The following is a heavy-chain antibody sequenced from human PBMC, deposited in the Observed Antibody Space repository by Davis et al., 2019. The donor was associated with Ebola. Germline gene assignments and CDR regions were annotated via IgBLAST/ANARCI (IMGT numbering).Heavy chain of an antibody. CDR3: ARGKGMVRGGPGYYYMDV. CDR1: GGSISSGDYY. D-gene: IGHD3-10*01. CDR2: IYYSGST. V-gene: IGHV4-30-4*01. Sequence: PSETLSLTCTVSGGSISSGDYYWSWIRQPPGKGLEWIGYIYYSGSTYYNPSLKSRVTISVDTSKNQFSLKLSSVTAADTAVYYCARGKGMVRGGPGYYYMDVWGKGTTVTVSS. J-gene: IGHJ6*03.